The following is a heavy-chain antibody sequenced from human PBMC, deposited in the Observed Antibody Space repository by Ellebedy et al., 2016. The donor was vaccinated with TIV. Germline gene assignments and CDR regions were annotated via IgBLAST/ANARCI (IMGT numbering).Heavy chain of an antibody. CDR3: AREGEGIAVAGTYDY. J-gene: IGHJ4*02. V-gene: IGHV1-69*13. Sequence: SVKVSXKASGGTFSSYAISWVRQAPGQGLEWMGGIIPIFGTANYAQKFQGRVTITADESTSTAYMELSSLRSEDTAVYYCAREGEGIAVAGTYDYWGQGTLVTVSS. D-gene: IGHD6-19*01. CDR2: IIPIFGTA. CDR1: GGTFSSYA.